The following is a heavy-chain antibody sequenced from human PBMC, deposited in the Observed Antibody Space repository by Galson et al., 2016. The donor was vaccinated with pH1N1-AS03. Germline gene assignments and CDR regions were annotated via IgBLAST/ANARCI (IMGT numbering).Heavy chain of an antibody. J-gene: IGHJ6*02. D-gene: IGHD2-2*01. Sequence: SLRLSCAVSGFTLGSHWMSWVRQAPGKGLEWVANINKDGNEKYYVDSVKGRFAISRDNAKNSLYLQMNSLRAEDTAVYYCARDRTVVAASIIYYYGMDVWGQGTTVTVSS. V-gene: IGHV3-7*03. CDR3: ARDRTVVAASIIYYYGMDV. CDR1: GFTLGSHW. CDR2: INKDGNEK.